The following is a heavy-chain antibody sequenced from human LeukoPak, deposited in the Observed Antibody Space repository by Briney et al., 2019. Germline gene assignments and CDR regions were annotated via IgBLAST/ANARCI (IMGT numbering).Heavy chain of an antibody. CDR1: GCTFSSYA. J-gene: IGHJ1*01. CDR3: ARGPGYCSGGSCYSGLAAYFQH. Sequence: ESSEKVSCKASGCTFSSYAISWVRQAPGQGLEWMGRIIPIFGTANYAQKFQGRVTITTDESTSTAYMELSSLRSEDTAVYYCARGPGYCSGGSCYSGLAAYFQHWAQGTLVTVSS. V-gene: IGHV1-69*05. CDR2: IIPIFGTA. D-gene: IGHD2-15*01.